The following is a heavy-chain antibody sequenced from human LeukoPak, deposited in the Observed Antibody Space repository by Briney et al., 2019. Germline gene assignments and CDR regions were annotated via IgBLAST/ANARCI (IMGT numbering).Heavy chain of an antibody. J-gene: IGHJ4*02. CDR2: INSDGSYT. CDR1: GFTFSSYW. V-gene: IGHV3-74*01. CDR3: ARGRGYTAMVNFDY. Sequence: PGGSLRLSCAASGFTFSSYWMHWVRQAPGKGLVWVSRINSDGSYTSHADSVKGRFTISRDNAKNTLHLQMNSLRAEDTAVYYCARGRGYTAMVNFDYWGQGTLVTVSS. D-gene: IGHD5-18*01.